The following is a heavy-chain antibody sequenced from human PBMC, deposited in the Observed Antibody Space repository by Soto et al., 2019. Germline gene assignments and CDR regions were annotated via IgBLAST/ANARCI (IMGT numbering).Heavy chain of an antibody. CDR1: GGSVSSGSYH. Sequence: SETLSLSCAVSGGSVSSGSYHWSWIRQPPGKGLEWIGYIYSSGSTQYNPSLKSRVTISIDTSKNQFSLRLSSVTAADTALYYCATLEASSGGRGSWGQGPLVTVSS. CDR3: ATLEASSGGRGS. CDR2: IYSSGST. J-gene: IGHJ4*02. V-gene: IGHV4-61*01. D-gene: IGHD2-15*01.